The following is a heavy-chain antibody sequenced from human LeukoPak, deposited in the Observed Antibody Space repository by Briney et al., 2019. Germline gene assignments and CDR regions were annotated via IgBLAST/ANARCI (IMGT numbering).Heavy chain of an antibody. Sequence: GFLRLSCAASGFIFSSYAMNWVRQAPGKGLEWVSSISGSGSYIHYADSMKGRFTISRDNAKKSVYLHMSRLRAEDTAVYYCARGLGSGDYVANAFDFWGRGTTVSVS. D-gene: IGHD4-17*01. CDR3: ARGLGSGDYVANAFDF. J-gene: IGHJ3*01. CDR1: GFIFSSYA. CDR2: ISGSGSYI. V-gene: IGHV3-21*01.